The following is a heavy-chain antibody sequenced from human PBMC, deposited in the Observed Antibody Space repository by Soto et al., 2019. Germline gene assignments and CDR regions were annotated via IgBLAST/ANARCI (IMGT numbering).Heavy chain of an antibody. CDR1: GYAFTSYG. CDR2: ISAYNGNT. J-gene: IGHJ3*02. V-gene: IGHV1-18*01. Sequence: ASVKVSCKASGYAFTSYGIGWVRQAPGQGLEWMGWISAYNGNTNYAQKLQGRVTMTTDTSTSTAYMELRSLRSDDTAVYYCARDGPMDRAFDIWGQGTMVTVSS. CDR3: ARDGPMDRAFDI. D-gene: IGHD3-10*01.